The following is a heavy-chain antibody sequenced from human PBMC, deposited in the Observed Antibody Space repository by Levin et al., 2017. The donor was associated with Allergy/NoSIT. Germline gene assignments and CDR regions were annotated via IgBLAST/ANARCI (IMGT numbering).Heavy chain of an antibody. CDR2: IYYSGST. V-gene: IGHV4-59*01. CDR1: GGSISSYY. D-gene: IGHD3-3*01. Sequence: SETLSLTCTVSGGSISSYYWSWIRQPPGKGLEWIGYIYYSGSTNYNPSLKSRVTISVDTSKNQFSLKLSSVTAADTAVYYCARGSMYYDFWSGYYTDYYFDYWGQGTLVTVSS. J-gene: IGHJ4*02. CDR3: ARGSMYYDFWSGYYTDYYFDY.